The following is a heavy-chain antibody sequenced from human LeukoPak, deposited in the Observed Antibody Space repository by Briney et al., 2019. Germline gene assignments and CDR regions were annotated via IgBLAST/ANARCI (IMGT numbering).Heavy chain of an antibody. CDR1: GFTFSSYW. CDR2: INQDGSEK. Sequence: PGGSLRLSCAASGFTFSSYWMTWVRQAPGKGLEWVANINQDGSEKYYVDSVKGRFTISRDNAKNSLYLQMNSLRAEDTAVYYCAILDSSGWSYYYYGMDVWGQGTTVTVSS. D-gene: IGHD6-19*01. J-gene: IGHJ6*02. V-gene: IGHV3-7*03. CDR3: AILDSSGWSYYYYGMDV.